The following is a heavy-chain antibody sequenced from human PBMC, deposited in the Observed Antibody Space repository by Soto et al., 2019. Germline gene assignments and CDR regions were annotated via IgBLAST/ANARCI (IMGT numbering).Heavy chain of an antibody. J-gene: IGHJ4*02. CDR3: ARVPRDRQWELPGNNY. Sequence: QVQLVQSGAEVKKPGSSVKVSCKASGGTFSSYAISWVRKAPGQGLEWMGGIIPIFGTANYAQKFQGRVTITADESTSTAYMELSSLRSEDTAVYYCARVPRDRQWELPGNNYWGQGTLVTVSS. CDR1: GGTFSSYA. V-gene: IGHV1-69*01. D-gene: IGHD1-26*01. CDR2: IIPIFGTA.